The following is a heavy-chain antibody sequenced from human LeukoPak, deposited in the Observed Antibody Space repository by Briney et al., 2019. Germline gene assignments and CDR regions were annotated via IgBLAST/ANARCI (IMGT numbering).Heavy chain of an antibody. CDR2: ISYDGGNK. J-gene: IGHJ5*02. CDR3: ARAYYYDSSGYYGREKNWFDP. V-gene: IGHV3-30-3*01. D-gene: IGHD3-22*01. Sequence: GGSLRLSCAASGFTFSSYAMHWVRQAPGKGLEWVAVISYDGGNKYYADSVKGRFTISRDNSKNTLYLQMNSLRAEDTAVYYCARAYYYDSSGYYGREKNWFDPWGQGTLVTVSS. CDR1: GFTFSSYA.